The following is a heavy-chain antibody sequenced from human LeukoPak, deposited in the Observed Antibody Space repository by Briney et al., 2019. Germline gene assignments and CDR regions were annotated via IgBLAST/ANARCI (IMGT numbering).Heavy chain of an antibody. D-gene: IGHD3-10*01. CDR2: TYYRPKLYN. Sequence: SQTHSLLCALCGDIFSSNSAAWNWSSKSPSRGLEWLGRTYYRPKLYNDYAVSVKSRITINPDTSQNQFSLQLNSVTPEDTAVYYCAKETYYYGSGSYFHDAFDIWGQGTMVTVSS. CDR1: GDIFSSNSAA. J-gene: IGHJ3*02. V-gene: IGHV6-1*01. CDR3: AKETYYYGSGSYFHDAFDI.